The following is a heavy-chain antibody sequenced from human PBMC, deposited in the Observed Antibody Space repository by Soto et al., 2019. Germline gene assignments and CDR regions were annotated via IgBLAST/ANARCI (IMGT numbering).Heavy chain of an antibody. CDR3: AKDEMVRGVLRYYFAY. V-gene: IGHV3-21*01. CDR1: GFTFSSYS. CDR2: ISSSSSYI. D-gene: IGHD3-10*01. Sequence: EVQLVESGGGLVKPWGSLRLSCAASGFTFSSYSMNWVRQAPGKGLEWVSSISSSSSYIYYADSVKGRFTISRDNAKNSLFLQMNSQRAENTAVYYWAKDEMVRGVLRYYFAYWGLGTLVTVSS. J-gene: IGHJ4*02.